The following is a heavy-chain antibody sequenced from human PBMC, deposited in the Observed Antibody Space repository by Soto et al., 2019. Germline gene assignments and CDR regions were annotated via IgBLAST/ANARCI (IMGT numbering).Heavy chain of an antibody. CDR1: GFTFSGSA. D-gene: IGHD5-12*01. CDR3: TASGSDAFVEY. Sequence: GGSLRLSCAASGFTFSGSAMHWVRQVSGKGLEWVGRIRSKTNSYATAYAASVKGRFTISRDDSKNTAYLQMNSLKTEDTAVYYCTASGSDAFVEYWGQGTLVTVSS. J-gene: IGHJ4*02. CDR2: IRSKTNSYAT. V-gene: IGHV3-73*01.